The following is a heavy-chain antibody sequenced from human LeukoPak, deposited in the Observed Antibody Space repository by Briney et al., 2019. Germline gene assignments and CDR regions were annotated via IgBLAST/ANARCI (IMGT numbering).Heavy chain of an antibody. CDR1: GFTFNNYW. D-gene: IGHD7-27*01. CDR3: ARDYVWGSFESDY. Sequence: GGSLRLSCAASGFTFNNYWMTWFRQTPGKGLEWVGNIKPDGSEKYYLDSVQGRFTISRDNAENSLFLQMSSLTVEVTAIYYCARDYVWGSFESDYWGQGTLVTVSS. V-gene: IGHV3-7*01. J-gene: IGHJ4*02. CDR2: IKPDGSEK.